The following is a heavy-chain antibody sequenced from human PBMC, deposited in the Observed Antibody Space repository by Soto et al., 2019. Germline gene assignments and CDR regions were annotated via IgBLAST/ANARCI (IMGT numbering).Heavy chain of an antibody. J-gene: IGHJ4*02. CDR3: ARDLGYGSAWFDL. CDR1: GYIVSSYG. V-gene: IGHV1-18*01. CDR2: ISSKNGNT. Sequence: QVQLVQSGAEVKKPGASVKVSCKDSGYIVSSYGISWVRQAPGQGLEWMGWISSKNGNTNYATKSRCRVAMTTDTSTNTAYMELRSLRSDDTAVYYCARDLGYGSAWFDLWGQGTLVTVSS. D-gene: IGHD6-19*01.